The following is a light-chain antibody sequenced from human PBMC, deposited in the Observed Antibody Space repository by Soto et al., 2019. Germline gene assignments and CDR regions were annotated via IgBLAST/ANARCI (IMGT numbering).Light chain of an antibody. CDR1: QSVSSSY. V-gene: IGKV3-20*01. J-gene: IGKJ3*01. CDR3: QQFGSSPRFT. CDR2: GAS. Sequence: EIVLTQSPGTLSLSPGERATLSCRASQSVSSSYLAWYQQKPGQAPRLLIYGASSRATGIPDRFSGSGSGTDFTLTISRLEPEDFAVYYCQQFGSSPRFTFGPGTTVDVK.